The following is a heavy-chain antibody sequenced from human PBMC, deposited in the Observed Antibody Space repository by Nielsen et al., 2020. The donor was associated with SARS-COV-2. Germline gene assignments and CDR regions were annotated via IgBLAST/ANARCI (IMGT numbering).Heavy chain of an antibody. Sequence: GGSLTLSCAASGFTFTDYYMSWIRQAPGKGLDWISYMSSNSIYTNYADSVKGRFTISRDNAKNSLYLQINSLRAEDTAVYYCARVLYDFWSSYYLGDAFDVWGQGTVVTVSS. CDR1: GFTFTDYY. J-gene: IGHJ3*01. V-gene: IGHV3-11*03. D-gene: IGHD3-3*01. CDR3: ARVLYDFWSSYYLGDAFDV. CDR2: MSSNSIYT.